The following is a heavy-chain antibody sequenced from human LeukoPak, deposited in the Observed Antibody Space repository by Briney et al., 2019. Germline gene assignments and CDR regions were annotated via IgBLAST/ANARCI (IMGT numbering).Heavy chain of an antibody. CDR3: ARGGTVRNGMDV. CDR2: IYYSGST. Sequence: SGPTLFNPSEPLSLTCTVSGGSISSYYWSWIRQPPGKVLEWIGYIYYSGSTNYNPSLKSRVTISVDTSKNQFSLKLSSVTAADTAVYYCARGGTVRNGMDVWGQGTTVTVSS. D-gene: IGHD1-26*01. J-gene: IGHJ6*02. V-gene: IGHV4-59*01. CDR1: GGSISSYY.